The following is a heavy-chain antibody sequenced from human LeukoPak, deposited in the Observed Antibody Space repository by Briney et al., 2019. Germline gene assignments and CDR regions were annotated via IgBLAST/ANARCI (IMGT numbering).Heavy chain of an antibody. CDR3: ARGGGYSGYVRIAAAGNWFDP. J-gene: IGHJ5*02. CDR1: GGSISSYY. CDR2: IYYSGST. Sequence: MPSETLSLTCTVSGGSISSYYWSWIRQPPGKGVEWIGYIYYSGSTNYNPSLKSRVTISVDTSKNQFSLKLSSVTAADTAVYYCARGGGYSGYVRIAAAGNWFDPWGQGTLVTVSS. D-gene: IGHD5-12*01. V-gene: IGHV4-59*12.